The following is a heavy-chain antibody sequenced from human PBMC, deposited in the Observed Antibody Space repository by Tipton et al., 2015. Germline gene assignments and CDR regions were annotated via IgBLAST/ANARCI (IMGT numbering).Heavy chain of an antibody. CDR1: GVSVNSYY. J-gene: IGHJ4*02. D-gene: IGHD4-23*01. V-gene: IGHV4-59*02. CDR2: ISYTDGA. Sequence: LRLSCTVSGVSVNSYYWGWIRQPPGKGLEWIGYISYTDGAHYNPALKSRVTISVDTSKNQFSLTLNSVAAADTAVYYCARARGRHGGLFDSWGQGTLVTVSS. CDR3: ARARGRHGGLFDS.